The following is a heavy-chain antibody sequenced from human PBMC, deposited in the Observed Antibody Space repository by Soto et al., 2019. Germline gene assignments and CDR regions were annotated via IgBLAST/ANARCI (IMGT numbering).Heavy chain of an antibody. Sequence: SVKVSCKASGGTFSSYAISWVRQAPGQGLEWMGGIIPIFGTANYAQKFQGRVTITADESTSTAYMELSSLRSEDTAVYYCARDVPHYDSSGYQYNWFDPWGQGTLVTVS. D-gene: IGHD3-22*01. CDR1: GGTFSSYA. CDR3: ARDVPHYDSSGYQYNWFDP. CDR2: IIPIFGTA. V-gene: IGHV1-69*13. J-gene: IGHJ5*02.